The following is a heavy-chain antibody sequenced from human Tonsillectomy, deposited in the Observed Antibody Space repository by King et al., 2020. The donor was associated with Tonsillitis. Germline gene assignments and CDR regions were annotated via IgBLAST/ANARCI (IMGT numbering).Heavy chain of an antibody. J-gene: IGHJ3*02. D-gene: IGHD1-7*01. CDR3: ARDRTYDAFDI. Sequence: VQLVESGGGLVQPGGSLRLSCAASGFTFSSYWMSWVRQAPGKGLEWVANIKQDGSEKYYVDSVKGRFTISRDNAKNSLYLQMNSLRDEDTAVYYCARDRTYDAFDIWGQGTMVTVSS. CDR2: IKQDGSEK. CDR1: GFTFSSYW. V-gene: IGHV3-7*01.